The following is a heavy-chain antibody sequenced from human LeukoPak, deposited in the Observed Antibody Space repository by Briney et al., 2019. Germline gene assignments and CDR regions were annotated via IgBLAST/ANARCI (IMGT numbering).Heavy chain of an antibody. CDR2: VNNDGSNT. J-gene: IGHJ4*02. D-gene: IGHD1-1*01. V-gene: IGHV3-74*01. CDR3: ARESNWNSLVDY. CDR1: GFTFNTFW. Sequence: GGSLRLSCAASGFTFNTFWMHWVRQAPGKGLLWVSRVNNDGSNTVYADSVKGRFTISRDNAKNSLYLQMNSLRAEDTAVYYCARESNWNSLVDYWGQGTLVTVSS.